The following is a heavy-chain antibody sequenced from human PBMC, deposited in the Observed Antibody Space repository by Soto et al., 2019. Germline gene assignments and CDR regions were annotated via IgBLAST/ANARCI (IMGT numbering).Heavy chain of an antibody. Sequence: SETLSLTCTVSGGSISSSSYYWGWIRQPPGKGLEWIGSIYYSGSTYYNPSLKSRVTISVDTSKNQFSLKLSSVTAADTAVCYCARRSAGESSGFALDYWGQGTLVTVSS. CDR3: ARRSAGESSGFALDY. J-gene: IGHJ4*02. V-gene: IGHV4-39*01. CDR2: IYYSGST. D-gene: IGHD6-19*01. CDR1: GGSISSSSYY.